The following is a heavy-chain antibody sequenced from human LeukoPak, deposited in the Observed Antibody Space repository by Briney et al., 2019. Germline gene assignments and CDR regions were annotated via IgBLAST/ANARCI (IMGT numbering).Heavy chain of an antibody. D-gene: IGHD4-11*01. J-gene: IGHJ6*03. Sequence: SETLSLTCTVSGGSISSGSYYWSWIRQPAGKGLEWIGRIYTSGSTNYNPSLKSRVTISVDTSKNQFSLKLSSVTAADTAVYYCARGPYDYSMAMYYYYYMDVWGKGTTVTVSS. CDR2: IYTSGST. CDR3: ARGPYDYSMAMYYYYYMDV. V-gene: IGHV4-61*02. CDR1: GGSISSGSYY.